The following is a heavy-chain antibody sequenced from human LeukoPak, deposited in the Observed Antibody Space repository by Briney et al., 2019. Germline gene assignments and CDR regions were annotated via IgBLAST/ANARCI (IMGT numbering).Heavy chain of an antibody. Sequence: PSETLSLTCSVSVVSMNGYYWSWLRQSAGNRLEWIGHVDSSGNTNYNPSLESRVTMSVDTSKKQFSLKLSSVTAADTAVYYCARGAAMVTRPFDYWGQGTLVTVSS. CDR1: VVSMNGYY. D-gene: IGHD5-18*01. CDR3: ARGAAMVTRPFDY. V-gene: IGHV4-4*07. CDR2: VDSSGNT. J-gene: IGHJ4*02.